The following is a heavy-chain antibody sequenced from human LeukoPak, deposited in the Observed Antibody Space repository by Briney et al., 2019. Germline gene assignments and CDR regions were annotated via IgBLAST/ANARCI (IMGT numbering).Heavy chain of an antibody. CDR1: GFTFSSYS. V-gene: IGHV3-21*01. J-gene: IGHJ6*02. CDR2: ISSSSSYI. CDR3: TRDQAPDTMVRGVPTYYYGMDV. Sequence: AGGSLRLSCAASGFTFSSYSMTWVRQAPGKGLEWVSSISSSSSYIYYADSVKGRFTISRDNAKNSLYLQMNSLRAEDTAVYYCTRDQAPDTMVRGVPTYYYGMDVWGQGTTVTVSS. D-gene: IGHD3-10*01.